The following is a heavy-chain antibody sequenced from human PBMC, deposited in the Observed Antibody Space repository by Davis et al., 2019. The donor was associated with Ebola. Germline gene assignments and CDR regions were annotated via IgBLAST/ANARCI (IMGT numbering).Heavy chain of an antibody. Sequence: GGSLRLSCAASGFTFSSYGMHWVRQAPGKGLEWVAVISYDGSNKYYADSVKGRFTISRDNSKNTLYLQMNSLRDEDTAVYYCARLSKPFDYWGQGTLVTVSS. V-gene: IGHV3-30*03. CDR3: ARLSKPFDY. CDR1: GFTFSSYG. CDR2: ISYDGSNK. D-gene: IGHD5/OR15-5a*01. J-gene: IGHJ4*02.